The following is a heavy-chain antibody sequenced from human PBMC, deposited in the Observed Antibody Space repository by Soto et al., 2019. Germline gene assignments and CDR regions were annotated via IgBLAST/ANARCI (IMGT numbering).Heavy chain of an antibody. V-gene: IGHV3-33*01. J-gene: IGHJ4*02. Sequence: GGSLRLSCAASGFTFSSYGMHWVRQAPGKGLEWVAVIWYDGSNKYYADSVKGRFTISRDNSKNTLYLQMNSLRAEDTAVYYCARDESNYDSSGPSYWGQGTLVTVSS. CDR3: ARDESNYDSSGPSY. CDR1: GFTFSSYG. D-gene: IGHD3-22*01. CDR2: IWYDGSNK.